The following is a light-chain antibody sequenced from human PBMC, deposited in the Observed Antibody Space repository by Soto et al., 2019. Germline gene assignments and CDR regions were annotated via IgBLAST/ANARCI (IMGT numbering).Light chain of an antibody. CDR2: DAS. CDR1: QDISTY. J-gene: IGKJ1*01. V-gene: IGKV1-8*01. Sequence: TLSPCDFSAPTGNSVSIVCLATQDISTYLAWYQQIPGKAPKLLIYDASTMQTGIPARFSGSGSGTDFTLTISSLQSEDFGAYYCQQRCNCPRTFGQGTKVDIK. CDR3: QQRCNCPRT.